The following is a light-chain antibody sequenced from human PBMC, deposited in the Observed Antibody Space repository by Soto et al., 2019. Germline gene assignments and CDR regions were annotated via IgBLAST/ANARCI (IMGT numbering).Light chain of an antibody. CDR3: QQYNNWPWT. CDR1: QSVSSN. CDR2: GAS. J-gene: IGKJ1*01. Sequence: PATLTLSPGDRATLSCRASQSVSSNLAWYQQKPGQAPRLLIYGASTRATGIPARFSGSGSGTEFTLTISSLQSEDFAVYYCQQYNNWPWTFGQGTKVDI. V-gene: IGKV3-15*01.